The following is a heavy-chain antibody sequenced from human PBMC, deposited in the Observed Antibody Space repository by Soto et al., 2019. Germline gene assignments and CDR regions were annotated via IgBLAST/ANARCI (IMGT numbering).Heavy chain of an antibody. V-gene: IGHV1-18*01. CDR1: GYAFTTYG. D-gene: IGHD6-6*01. CDR2: ISAHNGNT. J-gene: IGHJ4*02. Sequence: QVHLVQSGAEVKKPGASVKVSCKGSGYAFTTYGITWVRQAPGQGLEWMGWISAHNGNTNYAQKVQGRVTVTRDTSTSTAYMELRSLRSDDTAVYYCARGRDGDYWGQGARVTVSS. CDR3: ARGRDGDY.